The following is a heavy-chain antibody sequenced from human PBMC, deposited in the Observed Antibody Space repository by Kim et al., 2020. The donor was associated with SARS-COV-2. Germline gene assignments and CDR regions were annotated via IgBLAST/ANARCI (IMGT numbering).Heavy chain of an antibody. CDR3: ARNIAPSTSDAFDI. D-gene: IGHD6-13*01. J-gene: IGHJ3*02. Sequence: SETLSLTCAVSGGSISSSNWWSWVRQPPGKGLEWIGEIYHSGSTNYNPSLKSRVTISVDKSKNQFSLKLSSVTAADTAVYYCARNIAPSTSDAFDIWGQGTMVTVSS. V-gene: IGHV4-4*02. CDR2: IYHSGST. CDR1: GGSISSSNW.